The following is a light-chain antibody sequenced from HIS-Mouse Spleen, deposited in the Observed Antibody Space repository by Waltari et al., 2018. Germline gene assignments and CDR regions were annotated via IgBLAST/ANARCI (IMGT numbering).Light chain of an antibody. V-gene: IGLV2-11*01. CDR1: SSDVGGYNY. CDR2: DVS. J-gene: IGLJ1*01. Sequence: SVSASVGDRVTIPCTGTSSDVGGYNYVPWYHQHPGKAPKLMIYDVSKRPSGVPDRFSGSKSGNTASLTISGLQAEDEADYYCCSYAGSYTFVFGTGTKVTVL. CDR3: CSYAGSYTFV.